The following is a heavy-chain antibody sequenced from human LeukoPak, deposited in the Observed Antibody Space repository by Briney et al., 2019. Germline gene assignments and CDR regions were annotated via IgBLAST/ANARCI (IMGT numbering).Heavy chain of an antibody. J-gene: IGHJ3*02. Sequence: PSETLSLTCNVSGDSLTSHFWSWTRQTPGKGLEWIGYVFHSGTTNYSPSLKSRVTISLDTSKRQFYLRLASVTAADTAVYYCARRMATVTDAFDIWGRGTMVSVSS. V-gene: IGHV4-59*08. D-gene: IGHD5-24*01. CDR3: ARRMATVTDAFDI. CDR2: VFHSGTT. CDR1: GDSLTSHF.